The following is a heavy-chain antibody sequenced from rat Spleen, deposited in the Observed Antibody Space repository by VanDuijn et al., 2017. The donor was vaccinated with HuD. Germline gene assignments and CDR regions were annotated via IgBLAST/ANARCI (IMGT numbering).Heavy chain of an antibody. V-gene: IGHV5-19*01. CDR3: ARPTTGIPFNY. CDR2: IVDDGSNT. CDR1: GFTFSNYG. J-gene: IGHJ2*01. Sequence: EVQLVESGGGLVQPRRSLKLSCAASGFTFSNYGMHWIRQAPTKGLEWVASIVDDGSNTFYRDSVKGRFTISRDNAKSTLYLQVDSLRSEDTAIYYCARPTTGIPFNYWGQGVMVTVSS. D-gene: IGHD1-9*01.